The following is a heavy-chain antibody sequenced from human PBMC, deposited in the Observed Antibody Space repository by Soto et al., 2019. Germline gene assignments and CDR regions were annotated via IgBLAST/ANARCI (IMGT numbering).Heavy chain of an antibody. Sequence: PSETLSLTCTASGASISHFYWSWIRQSPGKGLEWLGYVYDSGSTNYNPSLKSRVTISMDTSKTQFSLNLSSLTAADTAVYFCAASYYAILTSKLDFDMWGDGTMVP. CDR1: GASISHFY. D-gene: IGHD3-9*01. V-gene: IGHV4-59*12. J-gene: IGHJ3*02. CDR3: AASYYAILTSKLDFDM. CDR2: VYDSGST.